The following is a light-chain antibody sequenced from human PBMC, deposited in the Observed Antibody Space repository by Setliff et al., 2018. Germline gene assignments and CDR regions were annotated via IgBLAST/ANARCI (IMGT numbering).Light chain of an antibody. CDR1: SSDVGGYNY. Sequence: SALTQPPSASGSPGQSVTISCTGTSSDVGGYNYVSWYQQHPGKAPKLMIYEVSKRPSGVPDRFSGSKSGNTASLTVSGLRAEDEADYYCSSYAGSNNFPYVFGTGTKVTVL. V-gene: IGLV2-8*01. J-gene: IGLJ1*01. CDR3: SSYAGSNNFPYV. CDR2: EVS.